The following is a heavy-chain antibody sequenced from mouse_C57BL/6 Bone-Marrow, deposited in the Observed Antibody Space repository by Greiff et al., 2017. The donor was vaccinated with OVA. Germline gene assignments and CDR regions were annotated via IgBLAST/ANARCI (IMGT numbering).Heavy chain of an antibody. CDR3: AGRYYFGSSGYFGY. V-gene: IGHV1-54*01. D-gene: IGHD1-1*01. CDR2: INPGSGGT. J-gene: IGHJ2*01. CDR1: GYTFTNYL. Sequence: QVQLQQSGAELVRPGTSVKVSCKASGYTFTNYLIEWVKQRPGQGLEWIGVINPGSGGTNYNEKFKGKATLTADKSSSTAYMQLSSLTSEDSAVYFCAGRYYFGSSGYFGYWAKAPLSQSPQ.